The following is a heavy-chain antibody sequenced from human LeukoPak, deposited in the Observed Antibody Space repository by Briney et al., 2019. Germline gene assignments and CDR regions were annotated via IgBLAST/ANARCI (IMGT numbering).Heavy chain of an antibody. CDR1: GFTFSGSA. D-gene: IGHD2-15*01. J-gene: IGHJ6*02. Sequence: PGGSLRLSCAASGFTFSGSAMHWVRQASGEGLEWVGRIRSKANSYATAYAASVKGRFTISRDDSKNTAYLQMNSLKTEDTAVYYCTRFTRYCSGGSCPFGMDVWGQGTTVTVSS. CDR2: IRSKANSYAT. CDR3: TRFTRYCSGGSCPFGMDV. V-gene: IGHV3-73*01.